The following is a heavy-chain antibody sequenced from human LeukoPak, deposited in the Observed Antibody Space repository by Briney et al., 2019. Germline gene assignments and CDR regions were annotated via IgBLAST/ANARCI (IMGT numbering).Heavy chain of an antibody. Sequence: SETLSLTCTVSGGSISSSSYYWGWIRQPPGKGLEWIGSIYYSGSTYYNPSLKSRVTISVDTSKNQFSLKLSSVTAADTAVYYCARVSIAARNGFDYWGQGTLVTVSS. CDR2: IYYSGST. V-gene: IGHV4-39*01. J-gene: IGHJ4*02. CDR1: GGSISSSSYY. CDR3: ARVSIAARNGFDY. D-gene: IGHD6-6*01.